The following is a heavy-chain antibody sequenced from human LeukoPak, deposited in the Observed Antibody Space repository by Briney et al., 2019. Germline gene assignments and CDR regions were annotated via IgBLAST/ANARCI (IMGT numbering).Heavy chain of an antibody. CDR1: GIIVSSNY. J-gene: IGHJ3*02. V-gene: IGHV3-53*01. Sequence: GGSLRLSCAASGIIVSSNYMSWVRRAPGKGLEWVSVIYSGGTTYYADSVKGRFTLSRDNSNNTLYLQMNSLRAEDTAVYYCARGPVTRFEIWGQGTMVTVSS. CDR2: IYSGGTT. D-gene: IGHD4-17*01. CDR3: ARGPVTRFEI.